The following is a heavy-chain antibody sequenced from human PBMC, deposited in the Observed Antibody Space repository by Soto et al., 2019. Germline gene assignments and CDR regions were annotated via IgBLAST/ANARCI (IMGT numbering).Heavy chain of an antibody. CDR3: ARDVSGGTYPWFFDL. V-gene: IGHV1-18*04. J-gene: IGHJ2*01. Sequence: QVQLVQSGAEVKKPGASVKVSCKASGYTFSIYGISWVRQAPGQGLEWMGWISGYNGNTKYAQKFQGRVTVTTDKSTSGAYMELRSLRSDDTAVYYCARDVSGGTYPWFFDLWGRGTLVTVSS. D-gene: IGHD1-26*01. CDR2: ISGYNGNT. CDR1: GYTFSIYG.